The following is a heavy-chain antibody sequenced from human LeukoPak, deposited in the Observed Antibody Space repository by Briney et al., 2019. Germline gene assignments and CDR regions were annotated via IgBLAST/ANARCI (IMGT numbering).Heavy chain of an antibody. CDR3: ARMPGYCSSTSCYLFGMDV. J-gene: IGHJ6*02. CDR2: IYYSGST. Sequence: SETLSLTCTVSGGSITSSGYYWGWIRQPPGKGLEWIGSIYYSGSTHYNPSLKSRVTISADTSKNQFPLKVSSVTAADTAVYYCARMPGYCSSTSCYLFGMDVWGQGTTVTVSS. V-gene: IGHV4-39*01. CDR1: GGSITSSGYY. D-gene: IGHD2-2*01.